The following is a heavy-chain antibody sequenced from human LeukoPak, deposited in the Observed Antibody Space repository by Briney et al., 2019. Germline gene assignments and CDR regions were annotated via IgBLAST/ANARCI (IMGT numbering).Heavy chain of an antibody. J-gene: IGHJ6*02. CDR3: ARDGSGAAADYQYYYGMDV. CDR2: ISYDGSNK. Sequence: GGSLRLSCAASGFTFSSYGMHWVRQAPGKGLEWVAVISYDGSNKYYADSVKGRFTISRDNSKNTVYLQMNSLRTEDTAVYYCARDGSGAAADYQYYYGMDVWGQGTTVTVSS. CDR1: GFTFSSYG. D-gene: IGHD6-25*01. V-gene: IGHV3-30*03.